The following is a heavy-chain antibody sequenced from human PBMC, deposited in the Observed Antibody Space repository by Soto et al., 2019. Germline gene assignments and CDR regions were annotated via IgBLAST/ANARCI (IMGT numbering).Heavy chain of an antibody. CDR3: ARTYSSSWSPFDY. J-gene: IGHJ4*02. Sequence: QVQLQQWGAGLLKPSETLSLTCAVYGGSFSGYYWSWVRQPPGKGLEWMGEINQSGGTNYNPSLKSRVSISVDTSKNQFSLKLSSVTAADTAVYYCARTYSSSWSPFDYWGQGTLVTVSS. V-gene: IGHV4-34*01. CDR1: GGSFSGYY. D-gene: IGHD6-13*01. CDR2: INQSGGT.